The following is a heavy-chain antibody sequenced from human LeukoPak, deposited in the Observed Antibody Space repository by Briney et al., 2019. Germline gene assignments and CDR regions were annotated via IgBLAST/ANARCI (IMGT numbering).Heavy chain of an antibody. D-gene: IGHD5-12*01. V-gene: IGHV1-18*01. Sequence: ASVKVSCKASGGTFSSYAISWVRQAPGQGLEWMAWISDYNGVRDTYYAQKVQGRVTLTTDASTTTAYMELRSLRSDDTAIYYCARGRGYSGYALDYWGQGTQVTVSS. CDR1: GGTFSSYA. J-gene: IGHJ4*02. CDR3: ARGRGYSGYALDY. CDR2: ISDYNGVRDT.